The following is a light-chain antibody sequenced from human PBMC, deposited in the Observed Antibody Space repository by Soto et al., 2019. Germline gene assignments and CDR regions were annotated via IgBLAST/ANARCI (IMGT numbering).Light chain of an antibody. CDR2: STS. CDR1: QSVSSSY. V-gene: IGKV3-20*01. J-gene: IGKJ5*01. CDR3: QQYSTSPT. Sequence: EIVLTQSPGTLSLSPGERATLSCRASQSVSSSYLTWYQQKPGQAPRILIYSTSSRATGIPDRFSGSGSGTDFTLTISRLEPEDFAVYYCQQYSTSPTFGEGTRLEIK.